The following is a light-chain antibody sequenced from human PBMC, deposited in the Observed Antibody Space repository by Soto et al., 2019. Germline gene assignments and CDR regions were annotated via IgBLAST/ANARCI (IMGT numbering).Light chain of an antibody. CDR2: GNS. CDR3: QSYDSSLSGVV. J-gene: IGLJ2*01. Sequence: QSVLTQPPSVSGAPGQRVTISCTGSSSNIGAGYDVHWYQQLPGTAPKLLIYGNSNRPSGVPDRFSGSKSGTSASLAITGXXXXXXXXXYXQSYDSSLSGVVFGGGTKLTV. CDR1: SSNIGAGYD. V-gene: IGLV1-40*01.